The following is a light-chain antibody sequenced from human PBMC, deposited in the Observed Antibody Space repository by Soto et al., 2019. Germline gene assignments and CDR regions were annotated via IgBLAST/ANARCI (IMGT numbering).Light chain of an antibody. CDR3: QQYASSPLT. Sequence: EIALTQSPGTLSLSPGERATLSCRASQSVGRDYLAWYQQKPGQAPRLLIYHASSRATGIPDRFSGSGSGTDFTLTISRLEPEDFAEFYCQQYASSPLTFGGGTKVEIK. CDR2: HAS. V-gene: IGKV3-20*01. J-gene: IGKJ4*01. CDR1: QSVGRDY.